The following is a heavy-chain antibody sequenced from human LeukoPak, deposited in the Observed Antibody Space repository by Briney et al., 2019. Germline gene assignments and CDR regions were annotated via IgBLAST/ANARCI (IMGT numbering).Heavy chain of an antibody. J-gene: IGHJ4*02. CDR3: ARRGHDSSGSIIDDY. CDR2: IYPGDSDT. D-gene: IGHD3-22*01. V-gene: IGHV5-51*01. Sequence: GESLKISCKGSGYRFTSYWIGWGGRRPGKGLGGMGIIYPGDSDTRYSPSFQGQVTISTDRSISTAYLQWSSLKASDTAMYYCARRGHDSSGSIIDDYWGQGTLVTVSS. CDR1: GYRFTSYW.